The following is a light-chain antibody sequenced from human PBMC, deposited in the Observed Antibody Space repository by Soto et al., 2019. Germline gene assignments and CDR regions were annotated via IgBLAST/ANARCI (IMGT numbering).Light chain of an antibody. J-gene: IGKJ5*01. CDR3: RHYYSYPIS. Sequence: DIQMTQSPSTLSASAGDRVTITCRASQSISSWLAWYQQKPGRAPNLLIYEASILETGVPSRFSGSGSGTEFTLTISSLQPDDFATYYCRHYYSYPISFGQGTRLEIK. CDR2: EAS. V-gene: IGKV1-5*03. CDR1: QSISSW.